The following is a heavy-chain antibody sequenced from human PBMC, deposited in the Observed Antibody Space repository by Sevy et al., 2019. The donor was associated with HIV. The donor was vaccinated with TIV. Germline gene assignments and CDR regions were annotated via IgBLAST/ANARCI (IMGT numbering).Heavy chain of an antibody. J-gene: IGHJ3*02. CDR3: TPLVVPAAMVRGAFDI. D-gene: IGHD2-2*01. CDR1: GFTFGDYA. CDR2: IRSKVYGGTT. V-gene: IGHV3-49*03. Sequence: GGSLRLSCTTSGFTFGDYAMSWFRQAPGKGLEWVGFIRSKVYGGTTEYAASVKGRFTISRDDSKSVAYLQMNSLKTEDTAVYYCTPLVVPAAMVRGAFDIWGQGTMVTVSS.